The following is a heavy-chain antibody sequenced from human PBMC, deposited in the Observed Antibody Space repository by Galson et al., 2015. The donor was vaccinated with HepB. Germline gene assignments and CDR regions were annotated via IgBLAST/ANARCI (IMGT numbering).Heavy chain of an antibody. J-gene: IGHJ4*02. CDR2: INHSGST. Sequence: SETLSLTCAVYGGSFSGYYWSWIRQPPGKGLEWIGEINHSGSTNYNPSLKSRVTISVDTSKNQFSLKLSSVTAADTAVYYCARGRGTYYYGSGSSPLDYWGQGTLVTVSS. CDR3: ARGRGTYYYGSGSSPLDY. D-gene: IGHD3-10*01. CDR1: GGSFSGYY. V-gene: IGHV4-34*01.